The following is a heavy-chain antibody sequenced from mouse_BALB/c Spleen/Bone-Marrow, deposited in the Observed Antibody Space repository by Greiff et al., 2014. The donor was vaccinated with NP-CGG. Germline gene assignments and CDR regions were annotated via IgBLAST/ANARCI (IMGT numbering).Heavy chain of an antibody. J-gene: IGHJ2*01. Sequence: VQLQQSAAELARPGASVKMSCKASGYSLTSYTMRWVKQRPGQGLEWIGYINPNSGYTEYNQKFKDRTTLTADKSSSTAYLHLSSLTSEDSAVYYGARRVPYHFDYWGQGTALTVSS. D-gene: IGHD2-10*01. V-gene: IGHV1-4*02. CDR1: GYSLTSYT. CDR3: ARRVPYHFDY. CDR2: INPNSGYT.